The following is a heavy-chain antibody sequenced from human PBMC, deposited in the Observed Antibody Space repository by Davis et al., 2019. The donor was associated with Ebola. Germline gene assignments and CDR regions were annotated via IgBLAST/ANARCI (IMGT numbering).Heavy chain of an antibody. CDR2: IIPIFGTA. CDR1: GGTFSSYA. D-gene: IGHD6-6*01. Sequence: SVKVSCKASGGTFSSYAISWVRQAPGQGLEWMGGIIPIFGTANYAQKFQGRVTITADESTSTAYMELSSLRSEDTAVYYCARGAHSSSSPYYYYYMDVWGKGTTVTVSS. J-gene: IGHJ6*03. CDR3: ARGAHSSSSPYYYYYMDV. V-gene: IGHV1-69*13.